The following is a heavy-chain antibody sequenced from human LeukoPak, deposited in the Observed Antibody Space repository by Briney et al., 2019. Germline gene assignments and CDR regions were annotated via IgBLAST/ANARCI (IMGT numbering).Heavy chain of an antibody. D-gene: IGHD3-9*01. CDR3: ARETGRGFDY. V-gene: IGHV3-30-3*01. CDR2: ISYDGGNK. CDR1: GFTFSSYA. Sequence: PGRSLRLSCAASGFTFSSYAMHWVRQAPGKGLEWVAVISYDGGNKYYADSVKGRFTISRDNSKNTLTLQMNSLRPEDTAVYYCARETGRGFDYWGQGTLVTVSS. J-gene: IGHJ4*02.